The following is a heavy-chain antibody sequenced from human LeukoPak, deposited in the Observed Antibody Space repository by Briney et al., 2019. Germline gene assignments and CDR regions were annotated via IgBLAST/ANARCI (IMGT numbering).Heavy chain of an antibody. CDR1: GFTFSTYA. J-gene: IGHJ5*02. Sequence: AGGSLRLSCAASGFTFSTYAMSWVRQAPGKGLEWVSAISGSGISTYYADSVKGRFTISRDNSKNKLYLQMSSLRAEDTALYYCAKNMDRITMVRGVTTSPNWFDPWAREPWSPSPQ. CDR2: ISGSGIST. D-gene: IGHD3-10*01. CDR3: AKNMDRITMVRGVTTSPNWFDP. V-gene: IGHV3-23*01.